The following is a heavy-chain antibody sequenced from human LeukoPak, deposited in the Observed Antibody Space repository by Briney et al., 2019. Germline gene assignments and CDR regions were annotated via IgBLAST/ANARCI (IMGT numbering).Heavy chain of an antibody. CDR3: AKAKPESHYGAAPYFDY. Sequence: PGGSLRLSCAASGFTFSSYAMGWVRQAPGKGLEWVSAISGSGGSTYYADSVKGRFTISRDNSKNTLYLQMNSLRAEDTAVYYCAKAKPESHYGAAPYFDYWGQGTLVTVSS. CDR1: GFTFSSYA. V-gene: IGHV3-23*01. J-gene: IGHJ4*02. D-gene: IGHD4-17*01. CDR2: ISGSGGST.